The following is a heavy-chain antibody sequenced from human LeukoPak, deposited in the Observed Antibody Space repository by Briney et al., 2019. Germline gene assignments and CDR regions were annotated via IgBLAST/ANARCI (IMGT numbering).Heavy chain of an antibody. D-gene: IGHD6-19*01. CDR3: AKSSSGWYGGFDY. V-gene: IGHV3-30*18. J-gene: IGHJ4*02. Sequence: PGGSLRLSCAASGFTSSTYGMHWVRQAPGKGLEWVAVLSYDGSEKYYADSVKGRCTISRDNSKNTLYLQMNSLRAEDTAVYYCAKSSSGWYGGFDYWGQGTLVTVSS. CDR2: LSYDGSEK. CDR1: GFTSSTYG.